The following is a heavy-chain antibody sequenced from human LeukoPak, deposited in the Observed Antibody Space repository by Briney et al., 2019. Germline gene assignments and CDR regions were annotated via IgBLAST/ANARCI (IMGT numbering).Heavy chain of an antibody. J-gene: IGHJ4*02. CDR1: GGSITSNY. Sequence: SQSLSLTCPVSGGSITSNYWSWIRQPPGKGLEWIGYIYNIGSTSYDASLKSRATISEDTSKNQFSLNLNSVTAADTAVYYCARAKPNWNPPDYWGQGTLVTVSS. CDR3: ARAKPNWNPPDY. CDR2: IYNIGST. V-gene: IGHV4-4*09. D-gene: IGHD1-1*01.